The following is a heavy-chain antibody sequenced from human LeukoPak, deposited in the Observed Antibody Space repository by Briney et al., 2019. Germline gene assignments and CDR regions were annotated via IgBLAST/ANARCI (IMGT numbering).Heavy chain of an antibody. CDR1: GGSISSGPYF. CDR2: IWPSGST. J-gene: IGHJ3*02. V-gene: IGHV4-30-2*06. Sequence: RASQTLSLTCSGSGGSISSGPYFWSWIRQSPGQGLEWIGYIWPSGSTYYNPSLKSRVTISIDTSKNQFSLKLSSVTAADTAVYYCARSSDGFDMLGQGTMVTVSS. CDR3: ARSSDGFDM.